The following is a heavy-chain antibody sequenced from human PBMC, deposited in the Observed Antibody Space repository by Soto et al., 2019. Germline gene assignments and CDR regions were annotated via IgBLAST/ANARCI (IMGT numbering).Heavy chain of an antibody. V-gene: IGHV4-31*03. D-gene: IGHD6-6*01. CDR2: IFYSATT. Sequence: QVQLQESGPGLVKPSQTLSLTCTVSGGSISSGGYYWIWIRQHPGKGLGWIVHIFYSATTYHNPSLKSRVTIPVDTAKTPSSLKLSAVTAADTAVYYCARSVHPWGRGTLVTVSS. CDR1: GGSISSGGYY. J-gene: IGHJ5*02. CDR3: ARSVHP.